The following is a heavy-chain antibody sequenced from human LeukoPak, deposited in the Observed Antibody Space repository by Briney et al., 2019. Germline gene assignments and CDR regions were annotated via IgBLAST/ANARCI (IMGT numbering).Heavy chain of an antibody. Sequence: GGSLRLSCAASGFTFNNYAMYWVREAPGKGLEWVAGIFGRGGSANYADSVKGRFTIFRDNSKNTVYLQMNSLRAEDTAVYYCGKTTVGYSSGRYPGWPVDCWGQGTLVTVSS. D-gene: IGHD6-19*01. CDR1: GFTFNNYA. CDR3: GKTTVGYSSGRYPGWPVDC. CDR2: IFGRGGSA. J-gene: IGHJ4*02. V-gene: IGHV3-23*01.